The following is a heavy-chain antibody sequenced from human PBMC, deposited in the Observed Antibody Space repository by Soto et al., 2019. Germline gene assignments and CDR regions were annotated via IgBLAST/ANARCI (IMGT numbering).Heavy chain of an antibody. CDR2: INANSGGT. V-gene: IGHV1-2*02. CDR1: GYTFTDYY. D-gene: IGHD6-13*01. J-gene: IGHJ5*02. Sequence: ASVKVSCKASGYTFTDYYMHWVRQAPGQGLEWMGWINANSGGTNYPQKFQGRVTMTRDTSISTVYMELSSLRSDDTAVYYCASGGSRNWPDLWGRVTLVTVSS. CDR3: ASGGSRNWPDL.